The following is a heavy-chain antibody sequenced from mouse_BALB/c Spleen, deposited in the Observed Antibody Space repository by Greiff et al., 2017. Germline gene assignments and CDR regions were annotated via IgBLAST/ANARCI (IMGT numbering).Heavy chain of an antibody. CDR3: ARGIYDGKDY. D-gene: IGHD2-3*01. V-gene: IGHV5-6-5*01. CDR1: GFTFSSYA. CDR2: ICSGGST. Sequence: EVMLVESGGGLVKPGGSLKLSCAASGFTFSSYAMSWVRQTPEKRLEWVASICSGGSTYYPDSVKGRFTISRDNARNILYLQMSSLRSEDTAMYYCARGIYDGKDYWGQGTTLTVSS. J-gene: IGHJ2*01.